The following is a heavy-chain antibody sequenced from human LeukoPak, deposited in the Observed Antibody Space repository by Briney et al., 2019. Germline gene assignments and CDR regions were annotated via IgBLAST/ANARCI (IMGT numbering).Heavy chain of an antibody. CDR3: ARLGDYDILTGAPLAGPSDP. V-gene: IGHV5-51*01. Sequence: GESLKISCQGSGYTITSYWIGWVRQMPGEGLEWMGIIYPGDSDTRYSPSFQGQVTISADKSISTAYLQWSSLKASDTAMYYCARLGDYDILTGAPLAGPSDPWGQGTLVTVSS. J-gene: IGHJ5*02. CDR2: IYPGDSDT. CDR1: GYTITSYW. D-gene: IGHD3-9*01.